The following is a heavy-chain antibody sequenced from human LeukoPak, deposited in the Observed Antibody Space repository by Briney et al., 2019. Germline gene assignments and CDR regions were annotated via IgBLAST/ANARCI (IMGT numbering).Heavy chain of an antibody. CDR2: ISSSSSYI. Sequence: GESLRLSCAASGFTFSSYSMNWVRQAPGKGLEWVSSISSSSSYIYYADSVKGRFTISRDNAKNSLYLQMNSLRAEDTAVYYCASTTVTTQKQDYWGQGTLVTVSS. D-gene: IGHD4-17*01. V-gene: IGHV3-21*01. CDR3: ASTTVTTQKQDY. CDR1: GFTFSSYS. J-gene: IGHJ4*02.